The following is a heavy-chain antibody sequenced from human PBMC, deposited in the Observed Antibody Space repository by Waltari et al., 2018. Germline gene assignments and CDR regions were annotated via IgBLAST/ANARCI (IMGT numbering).Heavy chain of an antibody. V-gene: IGHV4-34*01. CDR2: INHSGST. CDR3: ARGEWFDP. Sequence: QVQLQQWGAGLLKPSETLSLTCAVYGGSFSGSSWSWIRQPPGKGLEWIGEINHSGSTNYNPSLKSRVTISVDTSKNQFSLKLSSVTAADTAVYYCARGEWFDPWGQGTLVTVSS. J-gene: IGHJ5*02. CDR1: GGSFSGSS.